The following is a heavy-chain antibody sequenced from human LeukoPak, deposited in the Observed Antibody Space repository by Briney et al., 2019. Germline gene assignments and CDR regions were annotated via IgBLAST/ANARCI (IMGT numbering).Heavy chain of an antibody. V-gene: IGHV3-30*03. J-gene: IGHJ4*02. CDR1: GFTFSSYG. CDR3: ASESGSYDDY. CDR2: ISYDGSNK. Sequence: GGSLRLSCAASGFTFSSYGMHWVRQAPGKGLEWVAVISYDGSNKYYADSVKGRFTISRDNSKNTLYLLMNSLRAEDTAVYYCASESGSYDDYWSQGTLVTVSS. D-gene: IGHD1-26*01.